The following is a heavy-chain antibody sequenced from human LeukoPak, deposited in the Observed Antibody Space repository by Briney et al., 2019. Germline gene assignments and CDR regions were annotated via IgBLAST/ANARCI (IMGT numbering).Heavy chain of an antibody. V-gene: IGHV4-59*01. Sequence: SETLSLTCSVSGGSISPCNWNWIRQTPGKGLEWIGFIYYNGITKYNPSLEGRVTMSVDTSKNQFSLKLSSVTAADTAVYYCARGGSGYDSFYYYGMDVWGQGTTVTVSS. J-gene: IGHJ6*02. CDR2: IYYNGIT. D-gene: IGHD5-12*01. CDR1: GGSISPCN. CDR3: ARGGSGYDSFYYYGMDV.